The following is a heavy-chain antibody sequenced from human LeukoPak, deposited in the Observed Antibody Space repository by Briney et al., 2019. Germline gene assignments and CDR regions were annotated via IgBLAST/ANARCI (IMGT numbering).Heavy chain of an antibody. J-gene: IGHJ4*02. CDR1: GFTFSSYS. Sequence: GGSLRLSCAASGFTFSSYSMSWVRQAPGKGLEWVSAISGSGGSTYYADSVKGRFTISRDNAKNFVVLQMNSLRVEDTAFYYCASVPAVSGDYCFHNRGQGALVTVSS. V-gene: IGHV3-23*01. D-gene: IGHD2-21*02. CDR3: ASVPAVSGDYCFHN. CDR2: ISGSGGST.